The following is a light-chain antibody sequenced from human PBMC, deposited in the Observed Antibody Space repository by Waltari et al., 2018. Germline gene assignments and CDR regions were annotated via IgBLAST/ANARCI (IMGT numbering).Light chain of an antibody. J-gene: IGLJ3*02. CDR3: SSFTRTNSWV. V-gene: IGLV2-14*03. CDR1: STAVAGYTY. CDR2: DVN. Sequence: QSPLAQPASVSGSPGQSITLSCTGTSTAVAGYTYASWYQQHPGKAPRLMIYDVNNRPSGVSNRFSGSKSGNTASLTISGLQAEDEADYYCSSFTRTNSWVFGGGTKLTVL.